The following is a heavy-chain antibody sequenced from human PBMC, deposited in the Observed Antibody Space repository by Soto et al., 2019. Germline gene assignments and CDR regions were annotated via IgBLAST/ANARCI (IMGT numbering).Heavy chain of an antibody. CDR2: ISYDGSNK. D-gene: IGHD6-19*01. J-gene: IGHJ4*02. CDR3: PRDYSSGWRYCFDY. CDR1: GFTFSSYA. Sequence: GGSLRLSCAASGFTFSSYAMHWVRQAPGKGLEWVAVISYDGSNKYYADSVKGRFTISRDNSKNTLYLQMNSLRAEDTAVYYCPRDYSSGWRYCFDYWGQGTLVTVSS. V-gene: IGHV3-30-3*01.